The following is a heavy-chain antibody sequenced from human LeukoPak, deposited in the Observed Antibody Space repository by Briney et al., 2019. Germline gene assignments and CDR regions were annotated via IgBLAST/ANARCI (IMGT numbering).Heavy chain of an antibody. CDR2: ISSSSSYI. D-gene: IGHD5-18*01. CDR1: RFTFSSYS. V-gene: IGHV3-21*01. CDR3: AKSVGYSYGPFDY. Sequence: SGGSLRLSCAASRFTFSSYSMNWVRQAPGKGLEWVSSISSSSSYIYYADSVKGRFTISRDNAKNSLYLQMNSLRAEDTAVYYCAKSVGYSYGPFDYWCQGTLVTVSS. J-gene: IGHJ4*02.